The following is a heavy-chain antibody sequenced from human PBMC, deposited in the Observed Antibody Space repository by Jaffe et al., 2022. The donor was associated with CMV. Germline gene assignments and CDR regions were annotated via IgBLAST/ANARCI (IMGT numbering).Heavy chain of an antibody. V-gene: IGHV3-30*18. CDR3: ANAEAYDCSGGSCYSGIGFVY. CDR2: ISYDGSNK. D-gene: IGHD2-15*01. Sequence: QVQLVESGGGVVQPGRSLRLSCAASGFTFSSYGMHWVRQAPGKGLEWVAVISYDGSNKYYADSVKGRFTISRDNSKNTLYLQMNSLRAEDTAVYYCANAEAYDCSGGSCYSGIGFVYWGQGTLVTVSS. CDR1: GFTFSSYG. J-gene: IGHJ4*02.